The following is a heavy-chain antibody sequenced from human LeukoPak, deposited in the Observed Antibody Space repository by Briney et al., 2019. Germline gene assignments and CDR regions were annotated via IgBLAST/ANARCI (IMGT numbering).Heavy chain of an antibody. Sequence: SCKASGGTFSSYAMTWVRQAPGKGLEWVSTISGDGGTTFYADSVKGRFTISRENSKNTLYLQMSSLRADDTAVYYCAKSGSTWYDYFDFWGQGALVTVSS. V-gene: IGHV3-23*01. J-gene: IGHJ4*02. CDR1: GGTFSSYA. CDR2: ISGDGGTT. D-gene: IGHD6-13*01. CDR3: AKSGSTWYDYFDF.